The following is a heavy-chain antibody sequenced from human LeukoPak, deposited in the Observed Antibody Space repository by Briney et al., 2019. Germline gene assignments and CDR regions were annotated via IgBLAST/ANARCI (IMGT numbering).Heavy chain of an antibody. CDR2: ISISGTTI. J-gene: IGHJ5*02. Sequence: GGSLRLSCAASGFTFSTYEMNWVRQAPGKGLEWVSYISISGTTIYYADSVKGRFTISRDNAKNSLYLQMISLRDEDTAVYYCARSTVVSPWGQGTLVTVSS. D-gene: IGHD4-23*01. V-gene: IGHV3-48*03. CDR3: ARSTVVSP. CDR1: GFTFSTYE.